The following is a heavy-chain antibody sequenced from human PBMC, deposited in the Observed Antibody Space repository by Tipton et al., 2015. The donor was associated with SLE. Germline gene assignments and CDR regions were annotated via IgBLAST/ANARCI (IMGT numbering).Heavy chain of an antibody. CDR1: GFTFSNYG. CDR3: AKGALQLDYYYYAMDV. D-gene: IGHD6-6*01. Sequence: SLRLSCEASGFTFSNYGMHWVRQAPGKGLEWVSLISGGGGSTQYADPVRGRFTISRDNSKNTLSLQLNTLRADDAAIYYCAKGALQLDYYYYAMDVWGQGTTVTVSS. V-gene: IGHV3-NL1*01. CDR2: ISGGGGST. J-gene: IGHJ6*02.